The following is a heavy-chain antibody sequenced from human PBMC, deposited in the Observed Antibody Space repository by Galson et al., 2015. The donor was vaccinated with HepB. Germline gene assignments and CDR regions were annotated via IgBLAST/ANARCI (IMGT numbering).Heavy chain of an antibody. CDR3: ARHTGVAYYYCYGMDV. Sequence: QSGAEVKKPGESLKISCEGSGYRFTSYWIAWLRQMPGKGLEWMGIIYPGDSDTRYSPSFQGQVTISADKSISTAYLQWSSLKASDTAMYYCARHTGVAYYYCYGMDVWGQGTTVPVSS. CDR1: GYRFTSYW. V-gene: IGHV5-51*01. CDR2: IYPGDSDT. J-gene: IGHJ6*02. D-gene: IGHD4-23*01.